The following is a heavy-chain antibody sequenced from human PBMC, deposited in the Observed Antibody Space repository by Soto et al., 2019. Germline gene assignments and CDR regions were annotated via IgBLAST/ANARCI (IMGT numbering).Heavy chain of an antibody. CDR1: GGTFSSYT. V-gene: IGHV1-69*02. CDR2: IIPILGIA. J-gene: IGHJ6*02. D-gene: IGHD5-12*01. Sequence: SVKVSCKASGGTFSSYTIRWVRQAPGQGLEWMGRIIPILGIANYAQKFQGRVTITADKSTSTAYMELSSLRSEDTAVYYCASVVATAQDYYYYGMDVWGQGTTVTVSS. CDR3: ASVVATAQDYYYYGMDV.